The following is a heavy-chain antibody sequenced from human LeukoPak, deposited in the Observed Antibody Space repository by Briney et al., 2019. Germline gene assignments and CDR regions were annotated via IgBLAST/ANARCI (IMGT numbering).Heavy chain of an antibody. D-gene: IGHD6-19*01. CDR3: ARLAVAGVYYYYYMDV. CDR2: INWNGGST. Sequence: GGSLSLSCAASGFTFDDYGMSWVRQDPGKGLEGVSGINWNGGSTGYADSVKGRFTIYRDNAKNSLYLQMNSLRAEDTALYYCARLAVAGVYYYYYMDVWGKGTTVTVSS. J-gene: IGHJ6*03. CDR1: GFTFDDYG. V-gene: IGHV3-20*04.